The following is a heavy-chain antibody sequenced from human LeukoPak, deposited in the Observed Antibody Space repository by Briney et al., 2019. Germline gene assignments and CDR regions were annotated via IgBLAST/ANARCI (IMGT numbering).Heavy chain of an antibody. CDR3: ARYLVRGVIDY. CDR1: GFTFSSYA. D-gene: IGHD3-10*01. Sequence: GGSLRPSCAASGFTFSSYAMSWVRQAPGKGLEWVSAISGSGGSTYYADSVKGRFTISRDNSKNTLYLQMNSLRAEDTAVYYCARYLVRGVIDYWGQGTLVTVSS. CDR2: ISGSGGST. J-gene: IGHJ4*02. V-gene: IGHV3-23*01.